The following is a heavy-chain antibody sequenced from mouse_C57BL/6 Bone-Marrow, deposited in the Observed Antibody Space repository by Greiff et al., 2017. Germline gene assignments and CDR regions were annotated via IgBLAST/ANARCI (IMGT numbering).Heavy chain of an antibody. J-gene: IGHJ1*03. V-gene: IGHV1-54*01. D-gene: IGHD1-1*01. Sequence: QVQLQQSGAELVRPGTSVKVSCKASGYDFPNYLIEWVKQRPGKGLEWIGVINPGSGGTKYNEKFKGKATLTADKSSSTAYMQLICLTSEDAAVYFCARHYYGSSYWYFDVWGTGTTVTVSS. CDR1: GYDFPNYL. CDR2: INPGSGGT. CDR3: ARHYYGSSYWYFDV.